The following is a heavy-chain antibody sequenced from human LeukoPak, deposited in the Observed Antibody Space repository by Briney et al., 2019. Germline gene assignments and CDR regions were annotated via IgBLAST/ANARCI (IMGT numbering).Heavy chain of an antibody. CDR3: AKAVHIAAADYYYYMDV. D-gene: IGHD6-13*01. Sequence: GGSLRLSCEASGFTFSSYSMNWVRQAPGKGLEWISYISTSTTTIYYANSVKGRFTISRDNAKKSLYLQMNSLRAEDTALYYCAKAVHIAAADYYYYMDVWGKGTTVTISS. CDR2: ISTSTTTI. CDR1: GFTFSSYS. V-gene: IGHV3-48*01. J-gene: IGHJ6*03.